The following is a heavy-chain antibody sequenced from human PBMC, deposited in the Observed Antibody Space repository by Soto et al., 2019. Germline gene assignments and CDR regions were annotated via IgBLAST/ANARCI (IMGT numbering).Heavy chain of an antibody. V-gene: IGHV3-74*01. CDR1: GFTFSSYW. D-gene: IGHD1-26*01. CDR2: INSDGSST. J-gene: IGHJ6*02. CDR3: ARDLTGVGAKGEYYYYGMDV. Sequence: EVQLVESGGGLVQPGGSLRLSCAASGFTFSSYWMHWVRQAPGKGLVWVSRINSDGSSTSYADSVKGRFTISRDNAKNTLYLQMNSLRAEDTAVYYCARDLTGVGAKGEYYYYGMDVWGQGTTVTVSS.